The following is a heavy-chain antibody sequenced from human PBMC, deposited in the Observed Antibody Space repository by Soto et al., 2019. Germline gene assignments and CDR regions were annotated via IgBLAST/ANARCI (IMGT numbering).Heavy chain of an antibody. CDR2: IYPGDSDT. D-gene: IGHD3-3*01. Sequence: GESLKISYKGSRYSFTSYWIGWVRQMPGKGLEWLGIIYPGDSDTRYSPSFQGQVTISADKSISTAYLPWSSLKASDTAMYYCARTGGPSGYYSFDYWGQGTLVTVSS. J-gene: IGHJ4*02. CDR1: RYSFTSYW. CDR3: ARTGGPSGYYSFDY. V-gene: IGHV5-51*01.